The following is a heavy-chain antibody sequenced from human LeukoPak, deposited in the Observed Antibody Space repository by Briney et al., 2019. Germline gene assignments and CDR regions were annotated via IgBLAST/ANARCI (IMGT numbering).Heavy chain of an antibody. V-gene: IGHV1-8*01. CDR3: ARHPINTTATNLDY. CDR2: MNPNSGNT. D-gene: IGHD4-17*01. Sequence: ASVKVSCKASGYTFTSYDINWVRQATGQGLEWMGWMNPNSGNTGYAQKFQGRVTMTRNTSISTAYMELSSLRSEDTAVYYCARHPINTTATNLDYWGQGTLVTVSS. CDR1: GYTFTSYD. J-gene: IGHJ4*02.